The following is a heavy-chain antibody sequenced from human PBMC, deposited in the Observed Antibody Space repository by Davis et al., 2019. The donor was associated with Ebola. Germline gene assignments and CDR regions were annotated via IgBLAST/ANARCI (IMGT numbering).Heavy chain of an antibody. D-gene: IGHD2-2*02. CDR2: IKSKTDGGTT. J-gene: IGHJ6*02. CDR1: GFTFSNAW. CDR3: TTDRKLGYCSSTSCYTGVYYYYYGMDV. V-gene: IGHV3-15*07. Sequence: GGSLRLSCAASGFTFSNAWMNWVRQAPGKGLEWVGRIKSKTDGGTTDYAAPVKGRFTISRDDSKNTLYLQMNSLKTEDTAVYYCTTDRKLGYCSSTSCYTGVYYYYYGMDVWGQGTTVTVSS.